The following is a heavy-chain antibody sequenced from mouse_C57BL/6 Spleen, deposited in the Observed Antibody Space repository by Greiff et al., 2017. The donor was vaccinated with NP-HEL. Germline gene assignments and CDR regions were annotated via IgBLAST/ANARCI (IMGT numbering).Heavy chain of an antibody. Sequence: QVQLQQPGAELVMPGASVKLSCKASGYTFTSYWMHWVNQRPGQGLEWIGEIDPSDSYTNYNQKFKGKSTLTVDKSSSTAYMQLSSLTSEDSAVYYCASPLYYVPSTRYFDVWGTGTTVTVSS. D-gene: IGHD1-1*01. CDR1: GYTFTSYW. J-gene: IGHJ1*03. CDR2: IDPSDSYT. CDR3: ASPLYYVPSTRYFDV. V-gene: IGHV1-69*01.